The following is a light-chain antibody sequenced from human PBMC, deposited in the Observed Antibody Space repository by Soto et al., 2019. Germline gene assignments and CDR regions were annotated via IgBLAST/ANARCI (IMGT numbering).Light chain of an antibody. V-gene: IGLV1-47*01. CDR3: ATWDDSLTGFV. J-gene: IGLJ1*01. Sequence: QSVLTQPPSASGTPGQRVTISCSGSNSNIGGNYVYWFQQLPGTAPKLLIYRNNERPSGVPDRFSGSKSGTSASLAISGLRSEDEADYYCATWDDSLTGFVFGSGTKLTVL. CDR2: RNN. CDR1: NSNIGGNY.